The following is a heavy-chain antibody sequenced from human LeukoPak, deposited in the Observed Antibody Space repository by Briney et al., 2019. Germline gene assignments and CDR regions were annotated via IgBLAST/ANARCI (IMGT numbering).Heavy chain of an antibody. J-gene: IGHJ4*02. CDR2: ISSNGGCT. D-gene: IGHD6-13*01. V-gene: IGHV3-64*01. Sequence: GSLRLSCAGSGFTFSSYAMHWVRQAPGRGLEYVSAISSNGGCTYYANSVKGRFTISRDNSKNTLYLQMGSLRAEDMAVYYCAREWVEYSNTWSHFDYWGPGTLVTVSS. CDR3: AREWVEYSNTWSHFDY. CDR1: GFTFSSYA.